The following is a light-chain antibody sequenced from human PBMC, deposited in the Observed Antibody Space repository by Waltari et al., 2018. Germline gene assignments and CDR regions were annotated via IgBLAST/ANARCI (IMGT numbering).Light chain of an antibody. V-gene: IGLV2-14*03. CDR3: ASYIGSALEL. CDR1: NSDIGASNY. CDR2: DVT. J-gene: IGLJ3*02. Sequence: QSALTQPASVSGSPGQSITISCTGTNSDIGASNYVSWYQQHPGKAPILIIFDVTFRSAWVSPRFSGSKSGNTASLTISGLQAEDEADYFCASYIGSALELFGGGTRLTVL.